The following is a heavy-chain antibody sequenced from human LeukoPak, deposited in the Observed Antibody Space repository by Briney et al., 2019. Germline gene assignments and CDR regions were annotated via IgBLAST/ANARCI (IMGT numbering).Heavy chain of an antibody. CDR3: AKWGDYDVLTGYYVSDY. Sequence: GGSLRLSCAASGFTFRYYAMSWVRQAPGKGLEGVSAITGSGGNTYYADSVKGRFTISRDNSKNTVFLQISSLRAEDTAVYYCAKWGDYDVLTGYYVSDYWGQGTLVTVSS. V-gene: IGHV3-23*01. J-gene: IGHJ4*02. CDR2: ITGSGGNT. CDR1: GFTFRYYA. D-gene: IGHD3-9*01.